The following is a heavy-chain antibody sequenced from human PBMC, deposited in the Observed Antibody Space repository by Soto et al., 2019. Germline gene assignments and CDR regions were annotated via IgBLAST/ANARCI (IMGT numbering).Heavy chain of an antibody. D-gene: IGHD3-3*01. J-gene: IGHJ6*02. CDR3: ARVSYYDFWSGYPGPYGMDV. V-gene: IGHV4-34*01. CDR1: GGSFSGYY. Sequence: SETLSLTCAVYGGSFSGYYWSWIRQPPGKGLEWIGEINHSGSTNYNPSLKSRVTISVDTSKNQFSLKLSSVTAADTAVYYCARVSYYDFWSGYPGPYGMDVWGQGTTVTV. CDR2: INHSGST.